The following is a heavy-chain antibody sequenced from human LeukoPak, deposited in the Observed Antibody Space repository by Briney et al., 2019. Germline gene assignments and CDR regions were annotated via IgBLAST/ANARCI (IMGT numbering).Heavy chain of an antibody. V-gene: IGHV3-43D*03. J-gene: IGHJ4*02. CDR3: AKGYQLLSTPTFDY. CDR1: GFTFDDYA. CDR2: ISWDGGST. D-gene: IGHD2-2*01. Sequence: GGSLRLSCAASGFTFDDYAMHWVRQAPGKGLEWVSLISWDGGSTYYADSVKGRFTISRDNSKNSLYLQMNSLRAEDMALYYCAKGYQLLSTPTFDYWGQGTPVTVSS.